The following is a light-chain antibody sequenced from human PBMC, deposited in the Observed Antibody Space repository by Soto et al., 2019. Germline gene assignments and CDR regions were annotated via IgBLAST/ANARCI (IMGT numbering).Light chain of an antibody. V-gene: IGKV3-20*01. CDR3: QQYGGSLPYT. Sequence: EIVLTQSPGTLSLSPGERATLSCRASQSVSSSYLAWYQQKPGQAPRLHIYGASSRATGIPDRFSGSGSGTDFTLTISRLEPEDFAVYYCQQYGGSLPYTFGQGTKLEIK. CDR2: GAS. J-gene: IGKJ2*01. CDR1: QSVSSSY.